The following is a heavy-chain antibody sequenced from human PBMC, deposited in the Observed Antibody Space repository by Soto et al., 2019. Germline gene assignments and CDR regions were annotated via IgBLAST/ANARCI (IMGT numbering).Heavy chain of an antibody. Sequence: PVGSLRLSCSASGFTFSEYSMHWVSQAPGKGLQYVSTISSDGDITYYADSVKGRFTISRDNSKNTLYLQMNSLRPEDTAVYYCVKVSTFYDILTGYYSTNFFDPWGQGTLVTVSS. CDR1: GFTFSEYS. CDR2: ISSDGDIT. D-gene: IGHD3-9*01. J-gene: IGHJ5*02. CDR3: VKVSTFYDILTGYYSTNFFDP. V-gene: IGHV3-64D*06.